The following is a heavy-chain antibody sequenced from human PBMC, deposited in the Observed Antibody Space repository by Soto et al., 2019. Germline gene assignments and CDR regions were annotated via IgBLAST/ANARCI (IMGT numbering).Heavy chain of an antibody. V-gene: IGHV3-13*01. J-gene: IGHJ6*02. CDR1: GFTFSSYD. D-gene: IGHD3-3*01. CDR3: ARDYDTGYYYGMDV. CDR2: IGTAGDT. Sequence: GGSLRLSCAASGFTFSSYDMRWVRQTTGKGLEWVSAIGTAGDTYYPGSVKGRFTISRENAKNSLYLQMNSLRAEDTAVYYCARDYDTGYYYGMDVWGQGTTVTVSS.